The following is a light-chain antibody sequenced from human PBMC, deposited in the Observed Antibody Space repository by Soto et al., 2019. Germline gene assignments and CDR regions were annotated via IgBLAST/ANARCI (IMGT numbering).Light chain of an antibody. J-gene: IGLJ3*02. V-gene: IGLV1-40*01. CDR3: QSFDSSLNGWV. CDR1: SSNIGAGHD. CDR2: GNT. Sequence: QSVLTQPPSVSGAPGQRVTISCTGSSSNIGAGHDVHWYQQVPGTAPKLLVSGNTNRPSGVPDRFSGSNSGTSASLAITGLQAEDEDDYYCQSFDSSLNGWVFGGGTKLTVL.